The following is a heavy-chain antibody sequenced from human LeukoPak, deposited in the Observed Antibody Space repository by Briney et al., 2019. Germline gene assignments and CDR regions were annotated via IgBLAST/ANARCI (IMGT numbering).Heavy chain of an antibody. V-gene: IGHV2-70*11. D-gene: IGHD6-19*01. CDR2: IDWDDDK. J-gene: IGHJ4*02. CDR3: ARINGVGAVADY. Sequence: SGPALVKXTQTLTLTCTFSGFSLSTTGMCVSWIRQPPGKALEWLARIDWDDDKYYSTSLKTRLTISKDTSKNQVVLTMTNMDPVDTATYFCARINGVGAVADYWGQGTLVTVSS. CDR1: GFSLSTTGMC.